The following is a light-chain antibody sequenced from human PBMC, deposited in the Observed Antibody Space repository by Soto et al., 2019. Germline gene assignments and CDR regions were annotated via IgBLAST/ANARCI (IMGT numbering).Light chain of an antibody. Sequence: DIVLTQSPATLSLSPGERATLSCGASQSVSSTYLAWYQQKPGLAPRLLIYDASTRAPSIPARFSGSRSGTDFALTISRLDPADFALYSCQHSRSPLFGGGNKVEI. CDR3: QHSRSPL. CDR1: QSVSSTY. V-gene: IGKV3D-20*01. CDR2: DAS. J-gene: IGKJ4*02.